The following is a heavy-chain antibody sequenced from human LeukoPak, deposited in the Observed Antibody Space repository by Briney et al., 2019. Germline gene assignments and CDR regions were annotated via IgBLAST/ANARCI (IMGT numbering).Heavy chain of an antibody. Sequence: GGSLRLSCAASGFTFSSYEMNWVRQAPGKGLEWVSYISSSGSTIYYADPVKGRFTISRDNAKNSLYLQMNSLRAEDTAVYYCARWGDYFAFDIWGQGTMVTVSS. CDR1: GFTFSSYE. CDR3: ARWGDYFAFDI. CDR2: ISSSGSTI. J-gene: IGHJ3*02. D-gene: IGHD4-17*01. V-gene: IGHV3-48*03.